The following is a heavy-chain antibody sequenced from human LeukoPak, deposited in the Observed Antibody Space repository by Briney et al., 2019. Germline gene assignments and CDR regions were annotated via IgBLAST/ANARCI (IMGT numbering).Heavy chain of an antibody. CDR1: GFTFDDYA. CDR3: ARGAGSRLGATLTYYFDY. Sequence: GRSLRLSCAASGFTFDDYAMHWVRQAPGKGLEWVSGISWNSGSIGYADSVKGRFTISRDNAKNSLYLQMNSLRAEDTAVYYCARGAGSRLGATLTYYFDYWGQGTLVTVSS. CDR2: ISWNSGSI. J-gene: IGHJ4*02. V-gene: IGHV3-9*01. D-gene: IGHD1-26*01.